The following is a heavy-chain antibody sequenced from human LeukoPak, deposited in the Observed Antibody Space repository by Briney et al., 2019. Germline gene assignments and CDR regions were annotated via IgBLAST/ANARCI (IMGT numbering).Heavy chain of an antibody. J-gene: IGHJ4*02. D-gene: IGHD3-10*01. CDR2: INPDSGGT. Sequence: ASVKVSCKASAYTFTGYYMHWVRQAPGQGLEWMGWINPDSGGTNYAQKFQGRVTMTRDTSISTAYMEVSRLRSDDTAVYYCARVLVRGVTWYYFDYWGQGTLVTVSS. CDR3: ARVLVRGVTWYYFDY. CDR1: AYTFTGYY. V-gene: IGHV1-2*02.